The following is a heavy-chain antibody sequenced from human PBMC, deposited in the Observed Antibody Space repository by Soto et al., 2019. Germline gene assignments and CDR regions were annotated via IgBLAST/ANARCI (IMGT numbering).Heavy chain of an antibody. CDR3: ARALSYGGNSPPIDY. CDR1: GFTFSSYW. D-gene: IGHD4-17*01. J-gene: IGHJ4*02. CDR2: IKQDGSEK. V-gene: IGHV3-7*04. Sequence: GGSLRLSCAASGFTFSSYWMSWVRKAPGKGLEWVANIKQDGSEKYYVDSVKGRFTNSRDNATKSLYLQMNSLRAGDTAVEYCARALSYGGNSPPIDYWGQGTLVTVSS.